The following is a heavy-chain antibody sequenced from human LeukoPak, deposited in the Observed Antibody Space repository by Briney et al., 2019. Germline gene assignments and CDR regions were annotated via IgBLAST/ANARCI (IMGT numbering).Heavy chain of an antibody. CDR2: IWYDGSNK. CDR1: GFTFSSYW. Sequence: GGSLRLSCAASGFTFSSYWMSWVRQAPGKGLDWVAVIWYDGSNKYYADSVKGRFTISRDNFKNTLYLEMNSLRVEDTAVYYCARGGTWWGQGTLVTVSS. D-gene: IGHD2-15*01. CDR3: ARGGTW. V-gene: IGHV3-33*08. J-gene: IGHJ4*02.